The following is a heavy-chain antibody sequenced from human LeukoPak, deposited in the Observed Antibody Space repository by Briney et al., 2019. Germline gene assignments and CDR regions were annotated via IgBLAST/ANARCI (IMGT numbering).Heavy chain of an antibody. CDR1: GGTFSNYA. J-gene: IGHJ3*01. V-gene: IGHV1-69*05. CDR2: IIPMYATP. D-gene: IGHD6-13*01. CDR3: ARARSASRRSDAFDA. Sequence: GASVKVSCTTSGGTFSNYAIIWVREAPGQRPEWMGGIIPMYATPNHAQHLQGRLTITTDASTSTVYMELNSLRSDDTGVYYCARARSASRRSDAFDAWGQGTLLTVSS.